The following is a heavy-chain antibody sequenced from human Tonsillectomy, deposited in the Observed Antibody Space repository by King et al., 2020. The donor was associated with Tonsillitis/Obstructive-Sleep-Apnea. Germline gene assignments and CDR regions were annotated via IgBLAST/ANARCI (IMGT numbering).Heavy chain of an antibody. V-gene: IGHV4-59*01. CDR1: AGSISSYY. Sequence: QLQESGPGLVKPSETLSLTCTVSAGSISSYYWSWIRQPPGKGLEWIGYIYYSGSTSYNPSLKSRVTISVDTPKTQFSLKLSSVTAADTAVYYCARVLLGYYDTSGYYWYFDLWGRGTLVTVSS. CDR3: ARVLLGYYDTSGYYWYFDL. D-gene: IGHD3-22*01. CDR2: IYYSGST. J-gene: IGHJ2*01.